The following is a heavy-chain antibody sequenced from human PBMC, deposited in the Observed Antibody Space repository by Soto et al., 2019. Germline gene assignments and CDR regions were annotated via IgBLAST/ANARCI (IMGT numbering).Heavy chain of an antibody. J-gene: IGHJ6*03. V-gene: IGHV3-13*01. CDR2: IGTAGDT. D-gene: IGHD3-10*01. CDR3: ARAMVRGVIGPAYYMDV. Sequence: GSLRLSCAASGFTFSSYDMHWVRQATGKGLEWDSAIGTAGDTYYPGSVKGRFTISRENAKNSLYLQMNSLRAGDTAVYYCARAMVRGVIGPAYYMDVWGKGT. CDR1: GFTFSSYD.